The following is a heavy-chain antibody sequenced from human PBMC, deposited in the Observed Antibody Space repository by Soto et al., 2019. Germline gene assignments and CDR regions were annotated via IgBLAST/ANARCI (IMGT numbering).Heavy chain of an antibody. V-gene: IGHV4-31*03. CDR3: ARERSHCSSTSCYYYDGMDV. D-gene: IGHD2-2*01. CDR2: IYYSGST. CDR1: GGSISSGGYY. J-gene: IGHJ6*02. Sequence: QVQLQESGPGLVKPSQTLSLTCTVSGGSISSGGYYWSWIRQHPGKCLEWIGYIYYSGSTYYNPSLHRRVTRSVDTSKNQFSLKLSSVTAADTAVYYGARERSHCSSTSCYYYDGMDVWGQGTTVTVSS.